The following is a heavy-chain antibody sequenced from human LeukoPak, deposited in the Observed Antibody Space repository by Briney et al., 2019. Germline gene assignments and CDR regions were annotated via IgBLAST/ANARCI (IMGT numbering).Heavy chain of an antibody. CDR1: GYTFTGYY. D-gene: IGHD4-17*01. CDR3: ARDLGYGDWYYFDY. CDR2: INPDSGGT. V-gene: IGHV1-2*02. J-gene: IGHJ4*02. Sequence: ASVKVSCKASGYTFTGYYMHWVRQAPGQGLEWMGWINPDSGGTNYAQKLQGRVTMTTDTSTSTAYMELRSLRSDDTAVYYCARDLGYGDWYYFDYWGQGTLVTVSS.